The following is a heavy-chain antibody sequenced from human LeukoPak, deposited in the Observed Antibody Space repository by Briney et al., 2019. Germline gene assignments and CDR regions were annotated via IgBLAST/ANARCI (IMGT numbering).Heavy chain of an antibody. CDR2: IKTDGSST. J-gene: IGHJ4*02. D-gene: IGHD6-13*01. CDR3: ARDFMYSISCAGC. V-gene: IGHV3-74*01. Sequence: GGSLRLSCAASGFAFSSYWMHWVRQVPGKGLMWVSRIKTDGSSTSYADSVKGRFTISRDNAKNTLYLQMNSLRVEDTAVYYCARDFMYSISCAGCWGQGTLVTVSS. CDR1: GFAFSSYW.